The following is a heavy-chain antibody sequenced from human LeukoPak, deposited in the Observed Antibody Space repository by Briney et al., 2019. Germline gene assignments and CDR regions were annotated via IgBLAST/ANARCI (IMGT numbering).Heavy chain of an antibody. Sequence: ASVKVSCKASGYAFTGYYMHWVRQAPGQGLKWMGWINPNSGGTNYAQKFQGRVTMTSDTSISTAYMELSRLRSDDTAVYYCARESWELRNFDYWGQGTLVTVSS. CDR1: GYAFTGYY. CDR2: INPNSGGT. CDR3: ARESWELRNFDY. J-gene: IGHJ4*02. D-gene: IGHD1-26*01. V-gene: IGHV1-2*02.